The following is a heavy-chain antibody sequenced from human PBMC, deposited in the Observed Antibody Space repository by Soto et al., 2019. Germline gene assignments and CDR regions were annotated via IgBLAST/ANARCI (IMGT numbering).Heavy chain of an antibody. CDR1: GYTFTGYY. D-gene: IGHD3-10*01. Sequence: GASVKVSCKASGYTFTGYYMHWVRQAPGQGLEWMGWINPNSGGTNYAQKFQGWVTMTRDTSISTAYMELSRLRSDDTAVYYCARDRYGSGSYMFDPWGQGTLVTVSS. V-gene: IGHV1-2*04. CDR3: ARDRYGSGSYMFDP. J-gene: IGHJ5*02. CDR2: INPNSGGT.